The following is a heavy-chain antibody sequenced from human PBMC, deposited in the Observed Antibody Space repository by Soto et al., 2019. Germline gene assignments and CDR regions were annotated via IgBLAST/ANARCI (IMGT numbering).Heavy chain of an antibody. V-gene: IGHV4-39*01. Sequence: SETLSLTCTVSGGSISSSSYYWGWIRQPPGKGLEWIGSIYYSGSTYYNPSLKSRVTISVDTSKNQFSLKLSSVTAADTAVYYCARPTRDGYYYYYMDVWGKGTTVTV. J-gene: IGHJ6*03. CDR2: IYYSGST. CDR3: ARPTRDGYYYYYMDV. CDR1: GGSISSSSYY.